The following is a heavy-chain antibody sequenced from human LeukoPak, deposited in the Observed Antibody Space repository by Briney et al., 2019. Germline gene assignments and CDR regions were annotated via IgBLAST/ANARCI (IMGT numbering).Heavy chain of an antibody. V-gene: IGHV3-23*01. CDR3: AGGMVGAAGPRGGGFDY. J-gene: IGHJ4*02. D-gene: IGHD6-13*01. CDR2: ISGSGGST. Sequence: GGSLRLSCAASGFTFSSYAMSWVRQAPGKGLEWVSGISGSGGSTYYADSVKGRFTISRDNSKNTLYLQMNSLAAEGTARYYCAGGMVGAAGPRGGGFDYWGQGTLVTVSS. CDR1: GFTFSSYA.